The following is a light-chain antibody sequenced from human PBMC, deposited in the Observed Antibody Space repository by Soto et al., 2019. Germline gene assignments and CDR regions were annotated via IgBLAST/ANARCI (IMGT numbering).Light chain of an antibody. CDR1: QSVSSN. V-gene: IGKV3-15*01. CDR3: QQYNNWPFT. CDR2: GAS. Sequence: EIVMTQSPATLSVSPGERATLSCRASQSVSSNLAWYQQKPGQAPRLLIYGASTRATVIQARFSGSGSGTEFTLTISSLQSEDFAVYYCQQYNNWPFTFGQGTRLEIK. J-gene: IGKJ5*01.